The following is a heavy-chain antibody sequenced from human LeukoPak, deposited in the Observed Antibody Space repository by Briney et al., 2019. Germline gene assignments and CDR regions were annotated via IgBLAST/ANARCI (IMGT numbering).Heavy chain of an antibody. V-gene: IGHV1-46*01. J-gene: IGHJ4*02. Sequence: GASVKVSCKASGYTFTSYYMHWVRQAPGQGLEWMGIINPSGGSTTYAQKFQGRVTMTRDTSTSTVYMDLSSLRSEDTAVYYCARSEMATITGYDYWGQGTLVTVSS. CDR1: GYTFTSYY. CDR2: INPSGGST. CDR3: ARSEMATITGYDY. D-gene: IGHD5-24*01.